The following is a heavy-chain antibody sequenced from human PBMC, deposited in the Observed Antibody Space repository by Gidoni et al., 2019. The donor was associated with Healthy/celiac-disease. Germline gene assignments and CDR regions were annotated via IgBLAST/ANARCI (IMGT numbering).Heavy chain of an antibody. CDR2: IVVGSGNT. CDR1: GFTFTSSA. Sequence: QMQLVQSGPEVKKPGTSVKVSCKASGFTFTSSAVQLVRQARGQRLEWIGWIVVGSGNTNYAQKFQERVTITRDMSTSTAYMELSSLRSEDTAVYYCAADREYCSSTSCYPPGDYYGMDVWGQGTTVTVSS. D-gene: IGHD2-2*01. CDR3: AADREYCSSTSCYPPGDYYGMDV. V-gene: IGHV1-58*01. J-gene: IGHJ6*02.